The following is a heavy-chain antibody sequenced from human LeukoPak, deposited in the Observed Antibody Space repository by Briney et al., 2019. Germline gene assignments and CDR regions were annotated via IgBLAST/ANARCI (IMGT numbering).Heavy chain of an antibody. CDR2: INHSGST. CDR1: GGSFSGYY. CDR3: ARAGYSYGSWFDP. J-gene: IGHJ5*02. V-gene: IGHV4-34*01. Sequence: PSETLSLTCAVYGGSFSGYYWSWIRQPPGKGLEWIGEINHSGSTNYNPSLKSRVTISVDTSKNQFSLKLSSVTAADTAVYYCARAGYSYGSWFDPWGQGTLVTVSS. D-gene: IGHD5-18*01.